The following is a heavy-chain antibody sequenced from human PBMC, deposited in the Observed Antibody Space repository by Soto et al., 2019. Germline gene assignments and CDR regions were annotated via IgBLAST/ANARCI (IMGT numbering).Heavy chain of an antibody. V-gene: IGHV1-3*01. CDR3: AREDITYIIEDYYYGMDV. J-gene: IGHJ6*02. CDR2: INAGNGNT. D-gene: IGHD3-10*01. Sequence: ASVKVSCKASGYTFTSYAMHWVRQAPGQRLEWMGWINAGNGNTKYSQKFQGRVTITRDTSASTAYMELSSLRSEDTAVYYCAREDITYIIEDYYYGMDVWGQGATVTVSS. CDR1: GYTFTSYA.